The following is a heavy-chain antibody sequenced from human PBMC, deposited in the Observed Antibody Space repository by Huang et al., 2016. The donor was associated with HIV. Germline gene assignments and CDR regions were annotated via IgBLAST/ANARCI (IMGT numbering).Heavy chain of an antibody. CDR1: GITFSSYA. D-gene: IGHD3-10*01. V-gene: IGHV3-23*01. J-gene: IGHJ6*03. CDR3: AKGQFANYYYYYMDV. CDR2: ISGSGGHT. Sequence: EAQLSESGGGLVKPGGSLRLSCAASGITFSSYAMNWVRQAPGKGLEWVSAISGSGGHTHYADSVKCRFTISRDNSKKTLYLDMKSLRAEDTAVYYCAKGQFANYYYYYMDVWGKGTTVIVSS.